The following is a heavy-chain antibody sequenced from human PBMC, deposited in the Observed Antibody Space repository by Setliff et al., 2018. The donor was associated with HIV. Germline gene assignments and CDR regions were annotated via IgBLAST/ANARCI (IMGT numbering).Heavy chain of an antibody. Sequence: PSETLSLTCPVSSDSLSSHYWSWIRQPPGKGLEWVGHIYINGITNYSPSLESRVTISVDTSQKQFSLKLSSVTAADTALYSCASHYSGYGGLYWGQGTLVTVSS. CDR1: SDSLSSHY. J-gene: IGHJ4*02. CDR3: ASHYSGYGGLY. V-gene: IGHV4-59*08. D-gene: IGHD5-12*01. CDR2: IYINGIT.